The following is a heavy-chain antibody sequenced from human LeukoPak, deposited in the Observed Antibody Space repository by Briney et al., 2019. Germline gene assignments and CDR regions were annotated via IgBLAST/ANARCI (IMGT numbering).Heavy chain of an antibody. Sequence: GASVTVSCKASGYTFTSYGITWVRQAPGQGPEWMGWISAYNGNTNYAQKFQDRVTMTTDTSTSTAHMELRSLRSDDTAVYYCAREGFHYDSSGYYYLDGFDNWGQGTMVSVSS. CDR1: GYTFTSYG. J-gene: IGHJ3*02. V-gene: IGHV1-18*01. CDR3: AREGFHYDSSGYYYLDGFDN. CDR2: ISAYNGNT. D-gene: IGHD3-22*01.